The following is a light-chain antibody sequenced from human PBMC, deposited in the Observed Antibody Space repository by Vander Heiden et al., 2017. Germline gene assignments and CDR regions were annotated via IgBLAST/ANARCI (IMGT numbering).Light chain of an antibody. CDR2: AAS. CDR3: QQSYSTPFT. J-gene: IGKJ3*01. V-gene: IGKV1-39*01. CDR1: QSISSY. Sequence: IQITQTPSPLSASVGDRVTITCRASQSISSYLNWYQQKPGKAPKLLIYAASSLQSGVPSRFSGSGSGTDFTLTISSLQPEDFATYYCQQSYSTPFTFGPGTKVDIK.